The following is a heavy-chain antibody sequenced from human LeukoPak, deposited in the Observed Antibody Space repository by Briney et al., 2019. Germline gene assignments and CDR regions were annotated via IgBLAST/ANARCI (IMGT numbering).Heavy chain of an antibody. CDR3: AMTLGRLYYFDY. D-gene: IGHD1-26*01. Sequence: SETLSLTCTVSGGSISSSSYYWGWIRQPPGKGLEWIGSIYYSGSTYYNPSLKSRVTISVDTSKNQFSLKLSSVTAAGTAVYYCAMTLGRLYYFDYWGQGTLVTVSS. CDR2: IYYSGST. CDR1: GGSISSSSYY. J-gene: IGHJ4*02. V-gene: IGHV4-39*01.